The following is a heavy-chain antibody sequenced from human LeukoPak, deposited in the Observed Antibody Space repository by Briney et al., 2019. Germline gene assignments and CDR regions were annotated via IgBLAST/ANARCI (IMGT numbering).Heavy chain of an antibody. CDR1: GGSTSSYY. Sequence: PSETLSLTCTVSGGSTSSYYWSWTRQPPGKGLEWIGYIYYSGSTNYNPSLKSRLTISIDTSKNQFSLKLSSVTAADTAVYYCARHSGAGTGFVYWGQGTLVTVSS. D-gene: IGHD6-19*01. CDR3: ARHSGAGTGFVY. CDR2: IYYSGST. J-gene: IGHJ4*02. V-gene: IGHV4-59*08.